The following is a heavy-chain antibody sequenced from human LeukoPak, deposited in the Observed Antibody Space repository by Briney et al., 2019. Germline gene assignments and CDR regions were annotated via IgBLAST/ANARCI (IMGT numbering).Heavy chain of an antibody. CDR2: ISRSSSYI. D-gene: IGHD1-26*01. CDR3: ARGVTNIVGVRFPFDH. Sequence: GGSLRLSCAASGFPFSSYSMNWVCQAAGKGLEGVSSISRSSSYIKFADSLKGRFTITRHNAKNALHLQMNSLRAEDTVVYYCARGVTNIVGVRFPFDHWGQGNLVTASS. V-gene: IGHV3-21*01. CDR1: GFPFSSYS. J-gene: IGHJ4*02.